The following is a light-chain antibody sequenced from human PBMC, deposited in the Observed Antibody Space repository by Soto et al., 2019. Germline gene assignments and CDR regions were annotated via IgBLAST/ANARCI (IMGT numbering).Light chain of an antibody. CDR3: SSYAGSNNLKV. J-gene: IGLJ1*01. CDR1: SGDVGGYNY. CDR2: DVS. V-gene: IGLV2-11*01. Sequence: QSVLTQPRSVSGSPGQSVTISCTGTSGDVGGYNYVSWYQEHPGKAPKLMIYDVSKRPSGVPDRFSGSKSGNTASLTISGLQAEDEADYYCSSYAGSNNLKVFGTGTKVTVL.